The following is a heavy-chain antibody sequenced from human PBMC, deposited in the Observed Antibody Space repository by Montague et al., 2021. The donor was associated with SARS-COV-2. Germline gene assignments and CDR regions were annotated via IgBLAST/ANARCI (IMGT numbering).Heavy chain of an antibody. CDR3: ARSYYDILAAYYTPFDY. CDR1: GFSLSTSGMR. Sequence: LVKPTQTLTLTCTFSGFSLSTSGMRASWIRQPPGKALEWLARIDWDDDKFYSTSLKTRLTISKDTSKNQVVLTMTNMDPVDTATYYCARSYYDILAAYYTPFDYWGQGTLVTVSS. CDR2: IDWDDDK. J-gene: IGHJ4*02. D-gene: IGHD3-9*01. V-gene: IGHV2-70*04.